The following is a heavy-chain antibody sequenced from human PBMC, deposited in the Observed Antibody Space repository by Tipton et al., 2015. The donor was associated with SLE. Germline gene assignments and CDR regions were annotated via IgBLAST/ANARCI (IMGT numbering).Heavy chain of an antibody. V-gene: IGHV4-38-2*02. CDR3: ARDQDYYGSGREGGFDY. J-gene: IGHJ4*02. Sequence: TLSLTCAVSGYSISSGYYWGWIRQPPGKGLEWIGSIYHSGSTYYNPSLKCRVTISVDTSKNQFSLKLSSVTAADTAVYYCARDQDYYGSGREGGFDYWGQGTLVTVSS. D-gene: IGHD3-10*01. CDR1: GYSISSGYY. CDR2: IYHSGST.